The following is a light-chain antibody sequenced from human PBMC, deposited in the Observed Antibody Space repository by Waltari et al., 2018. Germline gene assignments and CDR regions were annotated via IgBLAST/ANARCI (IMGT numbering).Light chain of an antibody. CDR1: SGSLSTTSY. Sequence: QTVVTQEPPLSLSPGGTVTLTCAFSSGSLSTTSYATWYQQTPGQAPRTLVYKANARSSGVPDRFAGSILGNTAALTITGAQADDESDYYCALYMGSGIWVFGGGTRLTVL. V-gene: IGLV8-61*01. J-gene: IGLJ3*02. CDR2: KAN. CDR3: ALYMGSGIWV.